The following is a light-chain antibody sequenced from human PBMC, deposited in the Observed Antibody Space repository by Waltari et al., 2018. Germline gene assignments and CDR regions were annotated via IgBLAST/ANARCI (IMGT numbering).Light chain of an antibody. CDR3: CSYAGSNTVM. V-gene: IGLV2-23*02. CDR1: SNDVGSYNL. Sequence: QSALTQPASVSGSPGQSITISCIGSSNDVGSYNLVSWYQQHPGKVPKLMIYEVTKRPSGVSNRFSGCKSGNTASLTISGLQADDEGNYYCCSYAGSNTVMFGGGTKLTVL. J-gene: IGLJ3*02. CDR2: EVT.